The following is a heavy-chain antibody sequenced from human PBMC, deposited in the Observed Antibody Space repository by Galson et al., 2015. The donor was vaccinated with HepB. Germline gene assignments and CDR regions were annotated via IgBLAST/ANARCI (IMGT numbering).Heavy chain of an antibody. V-gene: IGHV3-20*04. CDR2: INWNGVGS. CDR3: ARVGETARPYFYYYMDV. CDR1: GFTFDDYG. Sequence: SLRLSCAASGFTFDDYGMSWVRQAPGKGLEWVSGINWNGVGSGYADSVKGRFTISRDNAKNSLFLQMNSLGAEDTALYYCARVGETARPYFYYYMDVWGKGTTVTVSS. D-gene: IGHD6-6*01. J-gene: IGHJ6*03.